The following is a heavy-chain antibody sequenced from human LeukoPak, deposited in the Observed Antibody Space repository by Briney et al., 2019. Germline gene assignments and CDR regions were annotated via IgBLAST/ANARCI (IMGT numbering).Heavy chain of an antibody. J-gene: IGHJ5*02. V-gene: IGHV4-39*01. CDR2: IYYSGST. Sequence: PSETLSLTCTVSGGSISSSSYYWGWIRQPPGKGLEWIGSIYYSGSTYYNPSLKSRVTISVDTSKNQFSLRVSSVTAADTAVYYCARLGPWIQLWRNQAQPSNWFDPWGQGTLVTVSS. D-gene: IGHD5-18*01. CDR3: ARLGPWIQLWRNQAQPSNWFDP. CDR1: GGSISSSSYY.